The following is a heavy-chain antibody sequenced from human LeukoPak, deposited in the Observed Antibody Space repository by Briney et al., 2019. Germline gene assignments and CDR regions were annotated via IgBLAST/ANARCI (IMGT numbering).Heavy chain of an antibody. CDR3: VRDMTTATTCYLQH. Sequence: GGSLRLSCAASGFTFSSYSMNWVRQAPGKGLEWVSSISSSSTYIYYADSVKGRFSISRDNAKNSLCLQVNSLRAEDTAVYYCVRDMTTATTCYLQHWGQGTLVTVSS. CDR1: GFTFSSYS. J-gene: IGHJ1*01. V-gene: IGHV3-21*01. D-gene: IGHD4-17*01. CDR2: ISSSSTYI.